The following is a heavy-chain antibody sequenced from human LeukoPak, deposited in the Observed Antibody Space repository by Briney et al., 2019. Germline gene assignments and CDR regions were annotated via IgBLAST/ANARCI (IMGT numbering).Heavy chain of an antibody. CDR1: GGSISSKTYY. CDR2: IYYSGST. CDR3: AREIGYDAFDI. V-gene: IGHV4-61*01. J-gene: IGHJ3*02. Sequence: SETLSLTCTVSGGSISSKTYYWSWIRQPPGKGLEWIGYIYYSGSTNYNPSLKSRVTISVDTSKNQFSLKLSSVTAADTAVYYCAREIGYDAFDIWGQGTMVTVSS. D-gene: IGHD3-10*01.